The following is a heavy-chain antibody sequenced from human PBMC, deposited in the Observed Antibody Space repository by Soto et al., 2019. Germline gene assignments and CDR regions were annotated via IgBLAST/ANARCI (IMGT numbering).Heavy chain of an antibody. CDR3: ARQGGYSRIYYYYYMDV. D-gene: IGHD2-21*01. Sequence: HGESLKISCKGSGYSFTSYWIGWVRQMPGKGLEWMGIIYPGDSDTRYSPSFQGQVTISADKSISTAYLQWSSLKASDTAMYYCARQGGYSRIYYYYYMDVWGKGTTVTVSS. V-gene: IGHV5-51*01. CDR2: IYPGDSDT. CDR1: GYSFTSYW. J-gene: IGHJ6*03.